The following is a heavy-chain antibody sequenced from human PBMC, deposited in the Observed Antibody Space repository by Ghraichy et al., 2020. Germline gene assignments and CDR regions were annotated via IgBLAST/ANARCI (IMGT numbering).Heavy chain of an antibody. Sequence: ASVKVSCKASGYTFTGYYMHWVRQAPGQGLEWMGRINPNSGGTNYAQKFQGRVTMTRDTSISTAYMELSRLRSDDTAVYYCARDIREAETNWFDPWGQGTLVTVSS. V-gene: IGHV1-2*06. CDR2: INPNSGGT. CDR1: GYTFTGYY. J-gene: IGHJ5*02. CDR3: ARDIREAETNWFDP. D-gene: IGHD5-24*01.